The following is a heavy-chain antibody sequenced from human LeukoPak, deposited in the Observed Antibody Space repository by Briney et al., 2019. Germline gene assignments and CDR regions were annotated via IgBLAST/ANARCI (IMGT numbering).Heavy chain of an antibody. CDR1: GFTFSSYA. CDR3: ARGQRKDLTGYYDFDY. CDR2: INHSGYT. J-gene: IGHJ4*02. V-gene: IGHV4-34*01. Sequence: GSLRLSCAASGFTFSSYAMSWIRQPPGKGLEWIGEINHSGYTNYNPSLKSRVTISIDTSKNQFSLRLSSVTAADTAVYYCARGQRKDLTGYYDFDYWGQGTLVTVSS. D-gene: IGHD3-9*01.